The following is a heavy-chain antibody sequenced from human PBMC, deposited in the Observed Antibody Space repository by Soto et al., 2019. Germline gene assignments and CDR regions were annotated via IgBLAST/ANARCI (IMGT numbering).Heavy chain of an antibody. CDR3: AKDPTYYYGSGSDWFDP. Sequence: GGSLRLSCAASGFTFSSYAMSWVRQAPGKGLEWVSAISGSGGSTYYADSVKGRFTISRDNSKNTLYLQMNSLRAEDTAVYYCAKDPTYYYGSGSDWFDPWGQGTLVTVSS. CDR2: ISGSGGST. J-gene: IGHJ5*02. CDR1: GFTFSSYA. D-gene: IGHD3-10*01. V-gene: IGHV3-23*01.